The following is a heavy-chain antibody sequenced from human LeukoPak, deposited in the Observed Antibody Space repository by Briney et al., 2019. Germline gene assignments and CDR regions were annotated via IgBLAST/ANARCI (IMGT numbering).Heavy chain of an antibody. Sequence: SETLSLTCTISGGSVSDYYWSWIRQSPGKGLEWIGYIYHTGSTSYSPSLKSRVTISADTSQNQFSLKLSSVTAADTAVYYRASRKLGNDYWGQGTLVTVSS. CDR1: GGSVSDYY. CDR2: IYHTGST. CDR3: ASRKLGNDY. J-gene: IGHJ4*02. D-gene: IGHD7-27*01. V-gene: IGHV4-59*02.